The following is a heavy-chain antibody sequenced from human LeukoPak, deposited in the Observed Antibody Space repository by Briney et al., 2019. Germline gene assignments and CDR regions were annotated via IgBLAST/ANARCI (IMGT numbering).Heavy chain of an antibody. Sequence: PSETLSLTCTVSGGSISSSSSYYWGWIRQPPGKGLEWIGTIYYSGSTYYNPSLKSRVTMSIDASKNQFSLNLGSVTAADTAAYYCAILPSTVTRAYWGQGTLVTVSS. V-gene: IGHV4-39*01. CDR1: GGSISSSSSYY. J-gene: IGHJ4*02. CDR2: IYYSGST. CDR3: AILPSTVTRAY. D-gene: IGHD4-17*01.